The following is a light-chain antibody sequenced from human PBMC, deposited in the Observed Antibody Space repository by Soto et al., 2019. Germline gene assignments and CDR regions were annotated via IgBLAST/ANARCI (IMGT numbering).Light chain of an antibody. J-gene: IGLJ2*01. CDR2: DVS. V-gene: IGLV2-14*03. CDR3: TSWTTSTTMI. CDR1: SSDVGGYNY. Sequence: QSVLTQPPSASGSPGQSVTISCTGASSDVGGYNYVSWYQQHPGKAPKLMIYDVSKRPSGFSNRFSGSKSGNTASLTISGLQAEDEADYYCTSWTTSTTMIFGGGTKVTVL.